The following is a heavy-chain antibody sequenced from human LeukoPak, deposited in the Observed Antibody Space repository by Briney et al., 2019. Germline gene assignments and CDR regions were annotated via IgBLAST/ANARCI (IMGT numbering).Heavy chain of an antibody. CDR1: GYTSTSYY. J-gene: IGHJ6*02. Sequence: GASVKVSCKASGYTSTSYYMHWVRQDPGQGLEWMGIINPSGGSTSYAQKFQGRVTMTRDTSTSTVYMELSSLRSEDTAVYYCAREGNRGYSYGPRYYYYGMDVWGQGTTVTVSS. CDR3: AREGNRGYSYGPRYYYYGMDV. V-gene: IGHV1-46*01. CDR2: INPSGGST. D-gene: IGHD5-18*01.